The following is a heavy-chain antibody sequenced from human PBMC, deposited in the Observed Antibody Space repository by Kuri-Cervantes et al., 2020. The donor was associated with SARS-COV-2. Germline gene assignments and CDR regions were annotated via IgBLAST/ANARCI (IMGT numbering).Heavy chain of an antibody. CDR3: ARVGTSFNDKNDY. CDR2: ISYDGSNK. Sequence: GESLKISCAASGFAVSSNYMSWVRQAPGKGLEWVAVISYDGSNKYYADSVKGRFTISRDNSKNTLYLQMNSLRAEDTAVYYCARVGTSFNDKNDYWGQGTLVTVSS. V-gene: IGHV3-30-3*01. J-gene: IGHJ4*02. CDR1: GFAVSSNY. D-gene: IGHD2-2*01.